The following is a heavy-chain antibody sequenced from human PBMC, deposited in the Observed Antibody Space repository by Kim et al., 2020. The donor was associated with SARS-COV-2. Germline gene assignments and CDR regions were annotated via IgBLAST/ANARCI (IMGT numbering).Heavy chain of an antibody. Sequence: GGSLRLSCAASGFTFSNAWMSWVRQAPGKGLEWVGRIKSKTDGGTTDYAAPVKGRFTISRDDSKNTLYLQMNSLKTEDTAVYYCTTGIFGVVTDYYYYYGMDVWGQGTTVTVSS. V-gene: IGHV3-15*01. J-gene: IGHJ6*02. CDR3: TTGIFGVVTDYYYYYGMDV. CDR2: IKSKTDGGTT. D-gene: IGHD3-3*01. CDR1: GFTFSNAW.